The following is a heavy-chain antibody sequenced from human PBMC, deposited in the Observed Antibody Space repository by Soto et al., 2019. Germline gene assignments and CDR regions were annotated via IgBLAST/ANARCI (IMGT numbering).Heavy chain of an antibody. D-gene: IGHD6-19*01. J-gene: IGHJ3*02. V-gene: IGHV3-23*01. CDR1: GFTFSSYA. CDR3: TASSGWYNAFDI. CDR2: ISGSGGST. Sequence: EVQLLESGRGLVQPGGSLRLSCAASGFTFSSYAMSWVRQAPGKGLEWVSAISGSGGSTYYADSVKGRFTISRDNSKNTLYLQMNSLRAEDTAVYYCTASSGWYNAFDIWGQGTMVTVSS.